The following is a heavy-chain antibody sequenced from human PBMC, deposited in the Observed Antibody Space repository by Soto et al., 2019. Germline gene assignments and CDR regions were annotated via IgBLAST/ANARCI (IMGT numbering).Heavy chain of an antibody. D-gene: IGHD3-3*01. V-gene: IGHV1-69*06. J-gene: IGHJ4*02. CDR2: IVPMFGTS. Sequence: QERLVQSGAEVXXXXXXXXXSCKVTGGTSTRYAINWVRQAPGQGLEWMGGIVPMFGTSKYAQKFQGRVTITADTSTNIAYMELRSLRSEDTAVYYCNRGSEYEFWSGYLWGQGTLVSVSS. CDR1: GGTSTRYA. CDR3: NRGSEYEFWSGYL.